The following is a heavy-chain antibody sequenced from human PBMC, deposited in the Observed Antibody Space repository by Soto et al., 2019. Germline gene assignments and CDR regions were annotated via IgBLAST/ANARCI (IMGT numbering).Heavy chain of an antibody. Sequence: ASVKVSCKASGYTFSSYAISWLRQAAGQGLEWMGGIIPIFGTANYAQKFQGRVTITADESTSTAYMELSSLRSEDTAVYYCARVRDYDILAGSYYFDYWGQGTLVTVSS. CDR2: IIPIFGTA. CDR1: GYTFSSYA. J-gene: IGHJ4*02. V-gene: IGHV1-69*13. CDR3: ARVRDYDILAGSYYFDY. D-gene: IGHD3-9*01.